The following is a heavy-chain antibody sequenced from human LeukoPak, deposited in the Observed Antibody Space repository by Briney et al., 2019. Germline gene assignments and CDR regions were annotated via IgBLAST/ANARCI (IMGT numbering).Heavy chain of an antibody. V-gene: IGHV4-38-2*02. D-gene: IGHD1-26*01. CDR3: ARVVWSGSYWFDP. CDR2: IYHSGST. J-gene: IGHJ5*02. Sequence: GRIGSIYHSGSTYYNPSLKSRVTISVDTSKNQFSLKLSSVTAADTAVYYCARVVWSGSYWFDPWGQGTLVTVSS.